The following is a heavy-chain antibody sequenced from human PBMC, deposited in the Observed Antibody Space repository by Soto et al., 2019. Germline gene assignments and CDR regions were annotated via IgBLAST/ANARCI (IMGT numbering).Heavy chain of an antibody. CDR3: AKDVGKFYYYYGMDV. CDR1: GFTFSSYG. Sequence: QVQLVESGGGVVQPGRSLRLSCAASGFTFSSYGMHWVRQAPGKGLEWVAVISYDGSNKYYADSVKGRFTISRDNSKNTLYLQMNSLRSEDTAVYYCAKDVGKFYYYYGMDVWGQGTTVTVSS. V-gene: IGHV3-30*18. CDR2: ISYDGSNK. J-gene: IGHJ6*02. D-gene: IGHD3-16*01.